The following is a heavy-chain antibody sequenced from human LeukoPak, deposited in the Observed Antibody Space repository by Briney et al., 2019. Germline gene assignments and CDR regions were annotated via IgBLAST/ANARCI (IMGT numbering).Heavy chain of an antibody. J-gene: IGHJ3*02. CDR3: ARDPPIGGADVFDI. CDR1: GYTFTGYY. CDR2: INPNSGGT. D-gene: IGHD3-10*01. Sequence: ASVKVSCKAAGYTFTGYYMHWVRQAPGQGLEWMGWINPNSGGTNYAQKFQGRVTMTRDTSISTAYMELSRLTSDDTAVYYCARDPPIGGADVFDIWGQGTMDTVSS. V-gene: IGHV1-2*02.